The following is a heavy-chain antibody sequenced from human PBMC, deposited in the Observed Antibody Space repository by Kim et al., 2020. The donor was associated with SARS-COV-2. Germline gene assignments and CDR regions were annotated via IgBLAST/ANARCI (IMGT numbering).Heavy chain of an antibody. Sequence: NPPLTSRVTISVDTSKNQFSLKLSSVTAADTAVYYCARHYYGSGSYFDYWGQGTLVTVSS. D-gene: IGHD3-10*01. V-gene: IGHV4-59*08. CDR3: ARHYYGSGSYFDY. J-gene: IGHJ4*02.